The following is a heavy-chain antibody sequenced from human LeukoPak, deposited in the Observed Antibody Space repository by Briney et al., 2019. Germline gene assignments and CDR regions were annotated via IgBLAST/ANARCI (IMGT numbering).Heavy chain of an antibody. CDR3: ARATSWDQRNFDWPHWYLDL. CDR1: GGSMSSHY. CDR2: IYYSGSA. J-gene: IGHJ2*01. V-gene: IGHV4-59*11. Sequence: PSETLSLTCTVSGGSMSSHYWSWIRQPPGKGLEWIGYIYYSGSANHNPSLKSRVTISADTSKNQFSLKLSSLTTADTAVYYCARATSWDQRNFDWPHWYLDLWGRGTLVTVSS. D-gene: IGHD3-9*01.